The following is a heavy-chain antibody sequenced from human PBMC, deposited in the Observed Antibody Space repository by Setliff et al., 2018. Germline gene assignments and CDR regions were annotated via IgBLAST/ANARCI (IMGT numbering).Heavy chain of an antibody. J-gene: IGHJ3*01. CDR1: GYSFTSYD. V-gene: IGHV1-8*01. Sequence: GASVKVSCKASGYSFTSYDINWVRLAAGQGLEWMGWVSPIDDGKPGYAQKFQGRVTITWVTSISTAYMELSSLRSDDTAVYYCARDPLYRENLSRVFDFWGQGTMVTVS. CDR2: VSPIDDGKP. CDR3: ARDPLYRENLSRVFDF. D-gene: IGHD3-16*02.